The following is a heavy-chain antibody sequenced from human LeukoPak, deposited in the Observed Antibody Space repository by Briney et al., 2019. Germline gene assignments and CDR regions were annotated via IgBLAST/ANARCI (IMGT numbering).Heavy chain of an antibody. Sequence: GGSLRLSCAASGFAFSSYEMIWVRQAPGQGLEWLAYISSSGNRTLYCSASMRGRFTVSRDNAKNSLYLQMNTLTIEDTAVYYCARESDGGGYRFDYWGQGSLVTVSS. D-gene: IGHD3-22*01. CDR2: ISSSGNRTL. CDR3: ARESDGGGYRFDY. V-gene: IGHV3-48*03. CDR1: GFAFSSYE. J-gene: IGHJ4*02.